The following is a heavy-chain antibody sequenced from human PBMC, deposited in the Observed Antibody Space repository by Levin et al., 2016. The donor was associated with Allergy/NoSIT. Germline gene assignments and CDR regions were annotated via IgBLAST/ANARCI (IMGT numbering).Heavy chain of an antibody. CDR2: ISSRSGYT. CDR1: GFNFSDSY. CDR3: ARDWQEYSSGVLDY. V-gene: IGHV3-11*05. D-gene: IGHD6-19*01. J-gene: IGHJ4*02. Sequence: GESLKISCAASGFNFSDSYMSWIRQAPGRGLEWVASISSRSGYTYYADSVKGRFTISRDNAKNSLWLQMNSLRGEDTAVYFCARDWQEYSSGVLDYWGLGTLVTVSS.